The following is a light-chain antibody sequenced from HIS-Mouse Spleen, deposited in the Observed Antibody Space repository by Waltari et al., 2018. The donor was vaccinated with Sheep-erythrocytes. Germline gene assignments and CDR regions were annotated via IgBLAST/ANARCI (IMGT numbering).Light chain of an antibody. CDR3: MQALQTPRT. Sequence: DIVMTQSPLSLPVTPGEPASISCRSSQSLLHSNGYNYLDWYLQKPGQSPQLLLYLGSHRASGVPDRFSGSGSGTDFTLKISRVEAEDVGVYYCMQALQTPRTFGQGTKVEIK. CDR1: QSLLHSNGYNY. V-gene: IGKV2-28*01. CDR2: LGS. J-gene: IGKJ1*01.